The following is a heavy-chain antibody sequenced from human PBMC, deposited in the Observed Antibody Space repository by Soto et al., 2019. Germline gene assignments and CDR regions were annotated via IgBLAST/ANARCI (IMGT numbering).Heavy chain of an antibody. CDR2: IITLFGTA. CDR3: AREVGYGDFSAALLD. D-gene: IGHD4-17*01. J-gene: IGHJ4*02. Sequence: VQLMQSGAEVKQPGSSVKVSCKASGGTFSSHSINWVRQAPGQGLEWMGGIITLFGTANYAQNFQGRVTITADQSTSTAYMELNSLRSDDTAVYYCAREVGYGDFSAALLDWGQGPLVTVS. V-gene: IGHV1-69*01. CDR1: GGTFSSHS.